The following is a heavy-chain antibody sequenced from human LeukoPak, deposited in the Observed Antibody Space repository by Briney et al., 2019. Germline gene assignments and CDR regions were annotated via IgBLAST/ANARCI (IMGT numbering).Heavy chain of an antibody. V-gene: IGHV4-61*05. Sequence: SETLSLTCTVSGGSISSSSYYWGWIRQPPGKGLEWIGYIYYSGSTNYNPSLKSRVTISVDTSKNQFSLRLSSVTAADTAVYYCASHVVVVGPFDYWGQGTLVTVSP. D-gene: IGHD2-15*01. CDR3: ASHVVVVGPFDY. CDR1: GGSISSSSYY. J-gene: IGHJ4*02. CDR2: IYYSGST.